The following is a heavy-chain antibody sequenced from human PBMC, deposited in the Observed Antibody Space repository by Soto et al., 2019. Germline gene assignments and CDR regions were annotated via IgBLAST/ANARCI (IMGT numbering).Heavy chain of an antibody. J-gene: IGHJ4*02. CDR3: AKFLNVVVTAIPNVVHTDY. D-gene: IGHD2-21*02. CDR1: GFTFSSYA. Sequence: GGSLRLSCAASGFTFSSYAMSWVRQAPGKGLEWVSAISGSGGSTYYADSVKGRLTISRDNSQNTLYLQMNSLRAEDTAVYYCAKFLNVVVTAIPNVVHTDYWGQGTLVTVSS. CDR2: ISGSGGST. V-gene: IGHV3-23*01.